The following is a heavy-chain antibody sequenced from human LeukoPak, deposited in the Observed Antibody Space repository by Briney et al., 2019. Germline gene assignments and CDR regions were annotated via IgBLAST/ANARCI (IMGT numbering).Heavy chain of an antibody. J-gene: IGHJ4*02. CDR2: INPNSRGT. Sequence: ASVKVSCKASGYTFTGYYMHWVRQAPGQGLDWMGWINPNSRGTNYAQKFQGRVTMTRDTSIITAYMELSRLRSDDTAVYYCARFYWSSTSCSKGNYFDYWGRGTLVTVSS. D-gene: IGHD2-2*01. CDR1: GYTFTGYY. CDR3: ARFYWSSTSCSKGNYFDY. V-gene: IGHV1-2*02.